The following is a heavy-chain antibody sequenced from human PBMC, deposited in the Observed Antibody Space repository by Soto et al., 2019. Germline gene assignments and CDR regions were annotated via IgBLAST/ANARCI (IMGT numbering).Heavy chain of an antibody. Sequence: GSGPTLVNPTQTLTLTCTFSGFSLSTSGMCVSWIRQPPGKALEWLALIDWDDDKYYSTSLKTRLTISKDTSKDQVVLTMTNMDPVDTATYYCARVLYYDILTGYTNYYYYGIDVWGQGTTVTVSS. J-gene: IGHJ6*02. D-gene: IGHD3-9*01. CDR3: ARVLYYDILTGYTNYYYYGIDV. CDR2: IDWDDDK. V-gene: IGHV2-70*01. CDR1: GFSLSTSGMC.